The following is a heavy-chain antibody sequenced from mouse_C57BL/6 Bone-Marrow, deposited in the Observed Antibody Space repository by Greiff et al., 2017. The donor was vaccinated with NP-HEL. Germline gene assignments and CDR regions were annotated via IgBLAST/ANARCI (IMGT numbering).Heavy chain of an antibody. CDR3: TTYPNYYGSSYFDY. CDR2: IDPENGDT. J-gene: IGHJ2*01. CDR1: GFNIKDDY. D-gene: IGHD1-1*01. V-gene: IGHV14-4*01. Sequence: VQLQQSGAELVRPGASVKLSCTASGFNIKDDYMHWVKQRPEPGLEWIGWIDPENGDTEYASKFQGKATITADTSSNTAYLQLSSLTSEDTAVYYCTTYPNYYGSSYFDYWGQGTTLTVSS.